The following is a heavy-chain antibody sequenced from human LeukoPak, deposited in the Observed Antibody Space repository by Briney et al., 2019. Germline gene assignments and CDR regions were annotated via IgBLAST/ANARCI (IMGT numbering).Heavy chain of an antibody. J-gene: IGHJ4*02. CDR3: ARLNEELRDSSGWYEFDY. Sequence: GESLKISCKVSGYRFTNYWIGWVRQMPGKGLEWMGIIYPADSDTRYSPSFQGQVTISADKSISTAYLQWSSLKASDTAMYYCARLNEELRDSSGWYEFDYWGQGTLVTVSS. CDR2: IYPADSDT. D-gene: IGHD6-19*01. V-gene: IGHV5-51*01. CDR1: GYRFTNYW.